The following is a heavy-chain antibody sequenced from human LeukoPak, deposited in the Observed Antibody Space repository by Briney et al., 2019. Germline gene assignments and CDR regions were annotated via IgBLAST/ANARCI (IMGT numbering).Heavy chain of an antibody. V-gene: IGHV1-46*01. Sequence: ASVKVSCKASGYTFTSYYMHWVPQAPGQGLEWMGIISPSGGSTSYAQKFQGRVTMTRDTSTSTVYMELSSLRSEDTAVYYCARENGYCSGGSCYDWFDPWGQGTLVTVSS. CDR1: GYTFTSYY. CDR2: ISPSGGST. J-gene: IGHJ5*02. D-gene: IGHD2-15*01. CDR3: ARENGYCSGGSCYDWFDP.